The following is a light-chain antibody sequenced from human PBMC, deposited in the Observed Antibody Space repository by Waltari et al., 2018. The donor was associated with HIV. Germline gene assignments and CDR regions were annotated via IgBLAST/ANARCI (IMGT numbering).Light chain of an antibody. CDR3: QQYNNWPQT. Sequence: EKVMTQSPATLSVSPGERATLSCRASQTINNNLAWYQQKPGQAPQLLIYGASTRAAGVPARLSGSGSETEFALSITSLQSEDLAIEYCQQYNNWPQTFGQVTKVELK. CDR2: GAS. J-gene: IGKJ2*01. CDR1: QTINNN. V-gene: IGKV3-15*01.